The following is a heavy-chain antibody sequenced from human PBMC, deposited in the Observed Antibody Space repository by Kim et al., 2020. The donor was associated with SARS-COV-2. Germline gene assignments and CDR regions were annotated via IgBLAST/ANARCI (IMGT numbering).Heavy chain of an antibody. Sequence: SSSSTTIYFAASVKGRFTISEAKAKNALYLQMNSLRVDDTAVYYCAARLDYWGQGILVTVSS. D-gene: IGHD1-1*01. CDR3: AARLDY. V-gene: IGHV3-48*01. J-gene: IGHJ4*02. CDR2: SSSSTTI.